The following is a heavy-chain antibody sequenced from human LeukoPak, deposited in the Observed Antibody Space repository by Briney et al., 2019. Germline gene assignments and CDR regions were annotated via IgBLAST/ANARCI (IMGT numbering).Heavy chain of an antibody. CDR3: ARDRITMGRGAIDY. V-gene: IGHV3-48*03. CDR2: ISSSGSTI. CDR1: GFTFSSYE. D-gene: IGHD3-10*01. Sequence: GGSLRLSCAASGFTFSSYEMNWVRQAPGKGLEWVSYISSSGSTIYYADSVKGRFTISRDNAKNSLYLQMNSLRAEDTAVYYCARDRITMGRGAIDYWGQGTLVTVSS. J-gene: IGHJ4*02.